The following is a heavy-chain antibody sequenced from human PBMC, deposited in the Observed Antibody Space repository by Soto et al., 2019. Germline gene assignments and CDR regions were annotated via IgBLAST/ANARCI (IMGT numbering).Heavy chain of an antibody. Sequence: ASLKVSCKASGYTFTGYYMHWVRQAPGQGLEWMGWINPNSGGTNYAQKLQGRVTMTRDTSISTAYMELSRLRSDDTAVYYCAINGEFHYYYGMDVWGQGTTVTVSS. CDR3: AINGEFHYYYGMDV. D-gene: IGHD3-10*01. V-gene: IGHV1-2*02. J-gene: IGHJ6*02. CDR1: GYTFTGYY. CDR2: INPNSGGT.